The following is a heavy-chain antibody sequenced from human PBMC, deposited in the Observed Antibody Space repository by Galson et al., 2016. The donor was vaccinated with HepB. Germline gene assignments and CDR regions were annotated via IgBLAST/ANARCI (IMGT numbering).Heavy chain of an antibody. V-gene: IGHV2-5*01. CDR1: GFSLNTSGVG. D-gene: IGHD1-26*01. CDR3: ALTGSYQASDGFDI. Sequence: PALVKPTQTLTLTCAFSGFSLNTSGVGVGWIRQPPGKALEWLALIYWNDHKRYSPSLQSRLTITKDTSKKQVVLTMTNMDPVDTAIYFCALTGSYQASDGFDIWGQGTMVTVSS. J-gene: IGHJ3*02. CDR2: IYWNDHK.